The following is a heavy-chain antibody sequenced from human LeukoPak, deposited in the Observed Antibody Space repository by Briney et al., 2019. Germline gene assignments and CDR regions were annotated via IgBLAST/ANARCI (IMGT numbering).Heavy chain of an antibody. CDR1: GGSISSYY. CDR3: ARENDSSGYYDY. V-gene: IGHV4-59*01. Sequence: SETLSLTCTVSGGSISSYYWSWIRQPPGKGLEWIGYIYYSGSTNYNPSLKSRVTISVDTSKNQFSLKLSSVTAADTAVYYCARENDSSGYYDYWGQGTLVTVSS. J-gene: IGHJ4*02. D-gene: IGHD3-22*01. CDR2: IYYSGST.